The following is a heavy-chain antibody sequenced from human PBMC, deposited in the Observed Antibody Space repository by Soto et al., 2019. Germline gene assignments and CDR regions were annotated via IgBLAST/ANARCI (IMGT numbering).Heavy chain of an antibody. V-gene: IGHV3-30-3*01. CDR2: ISSDGNKI. Sequence: GGSLRLSCAASGFTFSSFVLHWVRQAPGKGLEWVSLISSDGNKIYYADSVKGRFTISRDNSKNTLYLQMNSLRAEDTAVYYCAKDGGYAYYDSSGYYFGYWGQGTLVTVSS. CDR3: AKDGGYAYYDSSGYYFGY. D-gene: IGHD3-22*01. J-gene: IGHJ4*02. CDR1: GFTFSSFV.